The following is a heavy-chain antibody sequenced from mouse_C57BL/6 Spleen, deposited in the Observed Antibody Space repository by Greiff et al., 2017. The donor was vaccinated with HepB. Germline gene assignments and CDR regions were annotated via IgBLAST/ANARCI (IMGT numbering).Heavy chain of an antibody. CDR2: IHPNSGST. CDR3: ASSTMITRAMDY. J-gene: IGHJ4*01. Sequence: QVQLQQSGAELVKPGASVKLSCKASGYTFTSYWMHWVKQRPGQGLEWIGMIHPNSGSTNYNEKFKSKATLTVDKSSSTAYMQLSSLTSEDSAVYYCASSTMITRAMDYWGQGTSVTVSS. CDR1: GYTFTSYW. V-gene: IGHV1-64*01. D-gene: IGHD2-4*01.